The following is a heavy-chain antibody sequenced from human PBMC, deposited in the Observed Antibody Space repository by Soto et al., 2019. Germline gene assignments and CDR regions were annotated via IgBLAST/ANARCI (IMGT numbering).Heavy chain of an antibody. J-gene: IGHJ5*02. D-gene: IGHD2-15*01. CDR1: GFSLSTSGVG. Sequence: QITLKESGPTLVKPTQTLTLTCTFSGFSLSTSGVGVGWIRQPPGKALEWLALIYWDDDKRYSPSLKSRLTIPKDNSKNRVVLIMTNRDPGDTPTYSCAHRGGYCSGGSCSSIWFAPWGQGPLVTVSS. CDR3: AHRGGYCSGGSCSSIWFAP. V-gene: IGHV2-5*02. CDR2: IYWDDDK.